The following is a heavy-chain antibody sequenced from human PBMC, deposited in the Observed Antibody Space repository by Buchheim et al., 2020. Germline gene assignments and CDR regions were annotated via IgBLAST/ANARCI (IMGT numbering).Heavy chain of an antibody. CDR2: INPGDPST. CDR1: GYSFTNYW. V-gene: IGHV5-51*03. J-gene: IGHJ4*02. D-gene: IGHD2-2*01. Sequence: EVQLVQSGAEVKKPGEPLKISCKASGYSFTNYWIGWVRQMPGKGLEWMAMINPGDPSTKYSPSFQAQVTIPANRSTSPAYLQWSSLKASDTAMYFCARARGYCSTSSCYDFDCWGQGT. CDR3: ARARGYCSTSSCYDFDC.